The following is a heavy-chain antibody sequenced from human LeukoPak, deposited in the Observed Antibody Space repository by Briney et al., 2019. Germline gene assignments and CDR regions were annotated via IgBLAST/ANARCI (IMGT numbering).Heavy chain of an antibody. CDR1: GFTFRSYG. Sequence: GGSLRLSCAASGFTFRSYGMIWVRQAPGKGLEWVSGISGSGDRTYYEDSVRGRFTISRDNSKNTLYLQMNSLRAEDTAVYYCAKGSIVGATSYYYMDVWGKGTTVTISS. D-gene: IGHD1-26*01. J-gene: IGHJ6*03. V-gene: IGHV3-23*01. CDR3: AKGSIVGATSYYYMDV. CDR2: ISGSGDRT.